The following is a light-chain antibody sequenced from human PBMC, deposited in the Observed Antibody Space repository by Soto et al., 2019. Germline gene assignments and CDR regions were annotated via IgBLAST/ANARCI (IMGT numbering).Light chain of an antibody. Sequence: DIVLTPSPGTLSLSPVARATLSCRASQSVSSSYLAWYQQKPGQAPRLLIYGASSRATGIPDRFSGSGSGTDFTLTISRLEPEDFAVYYCQQYGSSRWTFGQGTKV. CDR3: QQYGSSRWT. V-gene: IGKV3-20*01. CDR2: GAS. CDR1: QSVSSSY. J-gene: IGKJ1*01.